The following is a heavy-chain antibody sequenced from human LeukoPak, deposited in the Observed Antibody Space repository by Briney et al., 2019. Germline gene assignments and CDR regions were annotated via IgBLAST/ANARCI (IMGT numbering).Heavy chain of an antibody. J-gene: IGHJ3*02. CDR2: IWHDGSNK. V-gene: IGHV3-33*06. Sequence: GGSLRLSCAASGFTFSSYGMHWVRQAPGKGLEWVAVIWHDGSNKYYADSVKGRFTISRDNSKNTLYLQMNSLRAEDTAVYYCAKKGATNAFDIWGQGTMVTVSS. CDR3: AKKGATNAFDI. D-gene: IGHD1-26*01. CDR1: GFTFSSYG.